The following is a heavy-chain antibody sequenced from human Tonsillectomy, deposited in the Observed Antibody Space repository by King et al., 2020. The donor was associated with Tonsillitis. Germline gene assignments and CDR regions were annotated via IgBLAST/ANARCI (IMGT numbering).Heavy chain of an antibody. D-gene: IGHD5-24*01. Sequence: DVQLVESGGGLVKPGGSLRLSCAASGFNFSTYSMNWVRQAPGKGLEWVSSISSSSRYIYYADSVKGRFTISRDNANNSLYLQMNSLRAEDTAVFYCVRGDALHRGETNDYWGQGTLVTVSS. J-gene: IGHJ4*02. CDR1: GFNFSTYS. CDR2: ISSSSRYI. V-gene: IGHV3-21*01. CDR3: VRGDALHRGETNDY.